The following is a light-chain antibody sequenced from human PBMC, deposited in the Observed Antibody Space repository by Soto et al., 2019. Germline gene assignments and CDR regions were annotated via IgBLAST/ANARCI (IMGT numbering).Light chain of an antibody. CDR2: VAS. Sequence: EIVMTQSPATLSVSPGERATLSFRASQSVSSNLAWYQQQPGQAPRLLIYVASTRATVIPARFSGSGSGTEFTLTISSLQSEDFAVYYCQQYNYWSWTFGQGTKVDIK. CDR3: QQYNYWSWT. J-gene: IGKJ1*01. CDR1: QSVSSN. V-gene: IGKV3-15*01.